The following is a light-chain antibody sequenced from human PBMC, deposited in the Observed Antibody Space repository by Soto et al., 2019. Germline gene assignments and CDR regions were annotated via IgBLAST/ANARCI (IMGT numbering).Light chain of an antibody. Sequence: EIVLTQSPGTLSLSPGERATLSCRASQSVSSSYLAWYQQKPGQAPRLLIYGASSRATAIPDRFSGSGSGTDFTLTISRLEPEDCAVYYCQQYGSSPRTFAQGTKLEIK. CDR2: GAS. CDR3: QQYGSSPRT. V-gene: IGKV3-20*01. J-gene: IGKJ2*01. CDR1: QSVSSSY.